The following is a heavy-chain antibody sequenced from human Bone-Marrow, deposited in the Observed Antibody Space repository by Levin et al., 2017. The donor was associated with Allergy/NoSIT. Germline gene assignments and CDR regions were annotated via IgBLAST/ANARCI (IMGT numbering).Heavy chain of an antibody. J-gene: IGHJ5*02. Sequence: PGGSLRLSCEVSGLTSTSHDMNWVNWVRQAPGKGLEWVSGISNLGYSTYYSDSVKGRFTISRDNSKNTVFLQMNNLRGDDTAVYYCAVDPYDYVAGCPWGQGTLVSVSS. CDR1: GLTSTSHD. D-gene: IGHD3-16*01. CDR2: ISNLGYST. CDR3: AVDPYDYVAGCP. V-gene: IGHV3-23*01.